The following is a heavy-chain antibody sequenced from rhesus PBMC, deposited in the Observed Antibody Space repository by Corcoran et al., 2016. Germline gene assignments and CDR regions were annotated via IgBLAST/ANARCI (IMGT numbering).Heavy chain of an antibody. Sequence: QVQLQESGPGLVKPSATLSLTCGVSGASFRSNWWRWIRQPPGKGLEWIAEINGNSGSTNYNPSLKSRVTISKDASENQFSLKLSSVTAADTAVYYCVRLHSYSYRDYWGQGVLVTVSS. J-gene: IGHJ4*01. CDR2: INGNSGST. D-gene: IGHD5-12*01. CDR1: GASFRSNW. CDR3: VRLHSYSYRDY. V-gene: IGHV4-80*01.